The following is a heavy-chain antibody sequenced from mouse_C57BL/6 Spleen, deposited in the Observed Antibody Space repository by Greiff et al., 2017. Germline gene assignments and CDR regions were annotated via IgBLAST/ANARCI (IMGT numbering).Heavy chain of an antibody. J-gene: IGHJ4*01. V-gene: IGHV1-63*01. Sequence: VQLQESGAELVRPGTSVKMSCKASGYTFTNYWIGWAKQRPGHGLEWIGDIYPGGGYTNYNEKFKGKDTLTADKSSSTAYMQFSSLTSEDSAIYDCARSAYYGSSYEDMDYWGQGTSVTVSS. CDR1: GYTFTNYW. CDR2: IYPGGGYT. D-gene: IGHD1-1*01. CDR3: ARSAYYGSSYEDMDY.